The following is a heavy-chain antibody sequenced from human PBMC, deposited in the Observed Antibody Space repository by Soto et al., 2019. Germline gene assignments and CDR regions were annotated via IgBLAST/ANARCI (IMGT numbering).Heavy chain of an antibody. CDR1: GGSISSGGYY. CDR3: ARGIWGAAAGTPLYGMDV. D-gene: IGHD6-13*01. CDR2: IYYSGST. J-gene: IGHJ6*02. V-gene: IGHV4-31*03. Sequence: KSSETLSLTCTVSGGSISSGGYYWSWIRQHPGKGLEWIGYIYYSGSTYYNPSLKSRVTISVDTSKNQFSLKLSSVTAADTAVYYCARGIWGAAAGTPLYGMDVWGQGTTVTVSS.